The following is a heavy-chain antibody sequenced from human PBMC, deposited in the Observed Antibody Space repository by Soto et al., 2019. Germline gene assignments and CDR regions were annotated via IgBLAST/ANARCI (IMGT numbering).Heavy chain of an antibody. V-gene: IGHV1-69*12. CDR2: IIPIFGTA. Sequence: QVQLVQSGAEVKKPGSSVKVSCKASGGTFSSYAISWVRQAPGQGLEWMGGIIPIFGTANYAQKFQGRVTITAAESTSTAYMELSSLRSEDTAVYYCAGEWSYPHSCTEYSGMDVWGQGTTVTVSS. CDR3: AGEWSYPHSCTEYSGMDV. J-gene: IGHJ6*02. CDR1: GGTFSSYA. D-gene: IGHD2-8*02.